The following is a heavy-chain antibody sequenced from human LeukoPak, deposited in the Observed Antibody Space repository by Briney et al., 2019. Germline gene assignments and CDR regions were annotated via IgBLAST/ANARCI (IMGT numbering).Heavy chain of an antibody. V-gene: IGHV4-34*01. CDR2: INHSGST. CDR3: ARGPRRGRYFDY. CDR1: GGSFSGYY. Sequence: PSETLSLTCAVYGGSFSGYYWSWIRQPPGKGLEWSGEINHSGSTNYNPSLKSRVTISVVTSKSQFSLKLSSVTAADTAVYYCARGPRRGRYFDYWGQGTLVTVSS. D-gene: IGHD3-16*01. J-gene: IGHJ4*02.